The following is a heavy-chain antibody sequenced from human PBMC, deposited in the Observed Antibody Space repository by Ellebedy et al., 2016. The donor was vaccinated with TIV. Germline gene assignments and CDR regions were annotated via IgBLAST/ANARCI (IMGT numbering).Heavy chain of an antibody. Sequence: AASVKVSCKASGYTFTSYNMHWVLQAPGQGLGWMGWINSNSGGTNYAQKFQGGVTMTRDTSISTAYIELSSLRSEDTDVYYCARATSIGDYVYYWGQGTLVTVSS. CDR1: GYTFTSYN. J-gene: IGHJ4*02. D-gene: IGHD2/OR15-2a*01. CDR3: ARATSIGDYVYY. V-gene: IGHV1-2*02. CDR2: INSNSGGT.